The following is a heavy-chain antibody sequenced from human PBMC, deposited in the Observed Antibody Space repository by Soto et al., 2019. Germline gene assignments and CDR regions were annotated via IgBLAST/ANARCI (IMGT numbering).Heavy chain of an antibody. CDR2: ISYSGT. V-gene: IGHV4-30-4*01. J-gene: IGHJ6*02. D-gene: IGHD1-26*01. CDR3: ATRSATFFFYGMDV. CDR1: GGSITAGNYV. Sequence: TLSLTCPVSGGSITAGNYVLTWIRQSPGKGLEWIGYISYSGTYYNPSLKSRLTIPIDTSKNQLSLQVTSVTAADTAVYYCATRSATFFFYGMDVWGQGTTVTVSS.